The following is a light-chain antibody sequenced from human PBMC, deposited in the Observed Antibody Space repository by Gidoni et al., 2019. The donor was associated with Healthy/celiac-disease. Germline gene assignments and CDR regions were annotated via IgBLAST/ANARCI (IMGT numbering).Light chain of an antibody. J-gene: IGKJ2*01. CDR1: QSISSY. V-gene: IGKV1-39*01. Sequence: DIQMTQSPSSLSASVGDSVTITCRASQSISSYLNWYQQKPGKAPKLLIYAASSLQSGVPSRFIGSGSGTDFTLTISSLQPEDFATYYCQQSYSTPRYTFGQGTKLEIK. CDR2: AAS. CDR3: QQSYSTPRYT.